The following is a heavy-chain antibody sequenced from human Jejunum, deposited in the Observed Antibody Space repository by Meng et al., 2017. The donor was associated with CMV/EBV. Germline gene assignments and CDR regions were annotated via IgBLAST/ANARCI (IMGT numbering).Heavy chain of an antibody. D-gene: IGHD6-6*01. V-gene: IGHV3-66*01. CDR1: DVTVSNNY. Sequence: GRVVECGGVQGPTGWSWRLSCAVSDVTVSNNYMAWVRQAPGKGLEWVSVIYSGGSTYYGDSVKDRFTISRDTSKNTVYLQMDSLRAEDTAVYYCARGAGSSSSRRYLDYWGQGTLVTVSS. CDR2: IYSGGST. CDR3: ARGAGSSSSRRYLDY. J-gene: IGHJ4*03.